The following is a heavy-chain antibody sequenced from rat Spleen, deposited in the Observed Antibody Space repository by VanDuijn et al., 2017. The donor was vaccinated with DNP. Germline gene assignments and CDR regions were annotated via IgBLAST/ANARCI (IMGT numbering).Heavy chain of an antibody. J-gene: IGHJ2*01. CDR3: AGRPPPTRGPFDY. CDR1: RITFSDHN. Sequence: EVQLVESGGGPVQPGRSLKLSCAVSRITFSDHNMAWVRQAPKKGLEWVATISYDGSDTYYRNSVKGRFTISRDNAKSTLYLQIDSLRSEDTATYYCAGRPPPTRGPFDYWGQGVTVTVSS. CDR2: ISYDGSDT. V-gene: IGHV5-7*01. D-gene: IGHD1-4*01.